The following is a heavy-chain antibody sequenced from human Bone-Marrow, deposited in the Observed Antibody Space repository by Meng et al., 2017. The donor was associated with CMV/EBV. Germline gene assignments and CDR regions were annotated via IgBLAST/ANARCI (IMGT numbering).Heavy chain of an antibody. Sequence: SETLSLTCAVYGASFSDYYWSWIRQSPGKGLEWIGEVNHSGITNYNPSLESRVTISVDTSKNPFSLKLSSVTAADTAVYYCARGPRYDSAGYYLNYWGQGTLVTVSS. D-gene: IGHD3-22*01. V-gene: IGHV4-34*01. CDR2: VNHSGIT. CDR1: GASFSDYY. CDR3: ARGPRYDSAGYYLNY. J-gene: IGHJ4*02.